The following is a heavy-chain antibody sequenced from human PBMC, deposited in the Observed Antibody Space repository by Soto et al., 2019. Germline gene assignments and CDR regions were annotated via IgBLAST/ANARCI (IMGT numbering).Heavy chain of an antibody. CDR2: IHGGDSNT. V-gene: IGHV5-51*01. CDR3: ARRVTSSTGWDY. J-gene: IGHJ4*02. Sequence: GESLKISCKGSGYMFTNYWIGWVRQMPGKGPEWMGIIHGGDSNTRYSPSFDGQVTISTDKSINTAYLQWSSLKASDTAMYYCARRVTSSTGWDYWGQGXLVTVYS. CDR1: GYMFTNYW. D-gene: IGHD6-19*01.